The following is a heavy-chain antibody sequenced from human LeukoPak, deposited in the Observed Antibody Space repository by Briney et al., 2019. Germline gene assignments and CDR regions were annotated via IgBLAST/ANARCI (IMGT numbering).Heavy chain of an antibody. Sequence: SETLSLTCTVSGGSISSYYWSWIRQPPGKGLEWIGYLYYSGSSNYNPSLKSRVTISADTSKNQFSLKLSSVTAADTAVYYCASYSVAGTVYWGQGTLVTVSS. CDR2: LYYSGSS. D-gene: IGHD6-19*01. CDR3: ASYSVAGTVY. CDR1: GGSISSYY. V-gene: IGHV4-59*01. J-gene: IGHJ4*02.